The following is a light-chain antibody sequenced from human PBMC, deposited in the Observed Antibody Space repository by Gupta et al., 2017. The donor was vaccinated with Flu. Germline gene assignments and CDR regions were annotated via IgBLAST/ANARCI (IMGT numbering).Light chain of an antibody. J-gene: IGLJ2*01. V-gene: IGLV1-40*01. CDR2: GDS. CDR1: SAEIVGCDG. CDR3: TSSDGNQPCEV. Sequence: TGNSAEIVGCDGFCMARQYPGTAPKLLMSGDSNRGSGAPACFSASKSGTTASLAINGLPAEDEAEYYCTSSDGNQPCEVFGGGTKLTVL.